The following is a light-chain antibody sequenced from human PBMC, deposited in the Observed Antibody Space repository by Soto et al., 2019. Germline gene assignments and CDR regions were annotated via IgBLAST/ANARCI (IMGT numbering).Light chain of an antibody. V-gene: IGKV1-5*03. J-gene: IGKJ1*01. CDR1: QTISTW. CDR2: KAS. Sequence: DIQMTQSPSTLSASVGARVPISCRASQTISTWLAWYQQKPGKAPNLLIYKASSLESGVPSRFSGSGAGTDFTLTISSLQPEDSATYYCQQGYRTWTFGQGTKVDIK. CDR3: QQGYRTWT.